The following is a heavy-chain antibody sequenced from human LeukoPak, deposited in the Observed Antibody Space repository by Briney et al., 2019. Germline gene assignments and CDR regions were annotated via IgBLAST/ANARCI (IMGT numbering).Heavy chain of an antibody. CDR2: IYGSGGT. D-gene: IGHD6-19*01. Sequence: PSETLSLTCTVSGDSISSYYWSWIRQPPGKGLEWIGYIYGSGGTIQNPSLKSRSTISVDTSKNQFSLKLNSVTAADTAVYYCARGALHSNGWPYFDHWGQGTLVTVFS. CDR1: GDSISSYY. V-gene: IGHV4-59*01. CDR3: ARGALHSNGWPYFDH. J-gene: IGHJ4*02.